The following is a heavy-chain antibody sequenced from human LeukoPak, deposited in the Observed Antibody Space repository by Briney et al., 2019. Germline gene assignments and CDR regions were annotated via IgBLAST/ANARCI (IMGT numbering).Heavy chain of an antibody. CDR2: IYYSGST. Sequence: SETLSLTCTVSGGSISSGGYYWSWIRQHPGKGLEWIGYIYYSGSTYYNPSLKSRVTILVNTSKNQSSLKLSSVTAADTAVYYCARVGSIDFWSGLPYAFDIWGQGTMVTVSS. V-gene: IGHV4-31*03. CDR1: GGSISSGGYY. D-gene: IGHD3-3*01. CDR3: ARVGSIDFWSGLPYAFDI. J-gene: IGHJ3*02.